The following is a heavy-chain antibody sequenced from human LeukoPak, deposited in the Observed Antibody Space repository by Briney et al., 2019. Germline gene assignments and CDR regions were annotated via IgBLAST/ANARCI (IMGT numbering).Heavy chain of an antibody. V-gene: IGHV3-23*01. J-gene: IGHJ4*02. CDR3: AKDRGY. Sequence: WGSLRLSCAASGFTFSIFPMTWVRQAPGKGLEWVSAISGDGGTTYYADSVKGRFTISRDNSRGTLHLQMDSLRAEDTAIYYCAKDRGYWGQGTLVTVSS. CDR1: GFTFSIFP. CDR2: ISGDGGTT.